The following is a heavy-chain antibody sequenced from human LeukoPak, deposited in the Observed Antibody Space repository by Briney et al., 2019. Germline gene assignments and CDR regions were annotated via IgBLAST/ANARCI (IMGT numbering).Heavy chain of an antibody. Sequence: GASVKVSCTASGYTFTSYAMHWVRQAPGQRLEWMGWINAGNGNTKYSQKFQGRVTITRDTSASTAYMELSSLRSEDTAVYYCARDPRGYSYGYYFDYWGQGTLVTVSS. V-gene: IGHV1-3*01. CDR1: GYTFTSYA. J-gene: IGHJ4*02. CDR2: INAGNGNT. CDR3: ARDPRGYSYGYYFDY. D-gene: IGHD5-18*01.